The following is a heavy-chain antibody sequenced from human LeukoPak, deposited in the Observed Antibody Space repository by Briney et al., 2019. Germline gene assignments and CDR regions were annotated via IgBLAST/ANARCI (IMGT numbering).Heavy chain of an antibody. V-gene: IGHV4-59*11. CDR1: GGSISGHY. CDR2: IYYSGST. CDR3: ASDYDTTGYYFDV. J-gene: IGHJ4*02. Sequence: SETLSLTCSVSGGSISGHYWSWIRQPPGKGLEWIGYIYYSGSTNYNPSLKSRVTISVDTSKNQFSLKLSSVTAADTAVYYCASDYDTTGYYFDVWGQGTLAAVSS. D-gene: IGHD3-22*01.